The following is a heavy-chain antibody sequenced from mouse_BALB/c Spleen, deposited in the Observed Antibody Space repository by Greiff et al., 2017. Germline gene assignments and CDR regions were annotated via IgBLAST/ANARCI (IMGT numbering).Heavy chain of an antibody. V-gene: IGHV3-8*02. D-gene: IGHD2-4*01. CDR3: ARSYDYDGEGYAMDY. Sequence: VQLKESGPSLVKPSQTLSLTCSVTGDSITSGYWNWIRKFPGNKLEYMGYISYSGSTYYNPSLKSRISITRDTSKNQYYLQLNSVTTEDTATYYCARSYDYDGEGYAMDYWGQGTSVTVSS. J-gene: IGHJ4*01. CDR2: ISYSGST. CDR1: GDSITSGY.